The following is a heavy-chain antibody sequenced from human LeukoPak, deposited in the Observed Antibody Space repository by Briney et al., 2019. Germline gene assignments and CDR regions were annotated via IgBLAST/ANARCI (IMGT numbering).Heavy chain of an antibody. Sequence: PGGSLRLSCAASWVTVITNDMTWVRQAPGKGLEWVSVLCSDGNTKYANSVQGRFTISRDNSKNTLYLEMNRLSPDDTAVYYCARGVEPLAANTLAYWGQGTLVTVSS. CDR3: ARGVEPLAANTLAY. J-gene: IGHJ4*02. CDR2: LCSDGNT. D-gene: IGHD1-14*01. CDR1: WVTVITND. V-gene: IGHV3-53*01.